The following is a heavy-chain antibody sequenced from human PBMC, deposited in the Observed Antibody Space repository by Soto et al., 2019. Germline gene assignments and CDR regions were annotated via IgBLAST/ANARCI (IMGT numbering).Heavy chain of an antibody. V-gene: IGHV2-26*01. CDR1: GFSLSNARMG. J-gene: IGHJ6*02. D-gene: IGHD1-26*01. CDR3: ARITGGATTYYYYYGMDV. CDR2: IFSNDEK. Sequence: QVTLKESGPVLVKPTETLTLTRTVSGFSLSNARMGVSWIRQPPGKALEWLAHIFSNDEKSYSTSLKSRLTISKDTSKSQVVLTMTNMDPVDTATYYCARITGGATTYYYYYGMDVWGQGTTVTVSS.